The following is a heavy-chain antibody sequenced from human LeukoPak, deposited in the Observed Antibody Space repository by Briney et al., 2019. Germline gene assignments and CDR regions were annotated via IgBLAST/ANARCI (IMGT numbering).Heavy chain of an antibody. J-gene: IGHJ4*02. CDR1: GFTLRSYA. CDR3: GIRDTSAYYVF. CDR2: IGGSGGT. V-gene: IGHV3-23*01. Sequence: PGGSLRLSCTGSGFTLRSYALGWVRQAPGTGLEWVSAIGGSGGTYYADSVKGRFTISRDNSKNALYLQMNGLRAEDTAVYYCGIRDTSAYYVFWGQGTLVTVSS. D-gene: IGHD3-22*01.